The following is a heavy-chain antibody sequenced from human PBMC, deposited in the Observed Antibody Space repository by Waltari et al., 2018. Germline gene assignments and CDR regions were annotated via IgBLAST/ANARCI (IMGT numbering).Heavy chain of an antibody. CDR3: AREGDSHYYYYMDV. Sequence: EVQLVESGGGLVQPGGSLRLSCAASGFTFGSYSMNWVRQAPGKGLEWVSYISSSSSTIYYADSVKGRFTISRDNAKNSLYLQMNSLRAEDTAVYYCAREGDSHYYYYMDVWGKGTTVTVSS. CDR2: ISSSSSTI. D-gene: IGHD6-13*01. V-gene: IGHV3-48*04. J-gene: IGHJ6*03. CDR1: GFTFGSYS.